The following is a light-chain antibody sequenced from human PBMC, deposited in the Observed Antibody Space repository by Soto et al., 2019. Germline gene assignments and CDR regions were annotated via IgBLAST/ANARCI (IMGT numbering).Light chain of an antibody. V-gene: IGKV1-39*01. CDR1: QYISTY. J-gene: IGKJ4*02. CDR2: SAS. Sequence: DIQMTQSPSSLSASVGDRVTITCRASQYISTYLNWYRQKSGKATEGLIYSASTWHSGVPSRFSGRGAGTDFTLTIIGLQSEDFASYYCQQSYTTPLTFGGGTKVDIK. CDR3: QQSYTTPLT.